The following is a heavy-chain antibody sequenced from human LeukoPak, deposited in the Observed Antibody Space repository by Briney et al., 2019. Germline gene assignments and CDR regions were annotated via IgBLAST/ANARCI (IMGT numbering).Heavy chain of an antibody. CDR1: GYTLTELS. D-gene: IGHD3-10*01. V-gene: IGHV1-24*01. CDR3: ATDGLGFGELSY. J-gene: IGHJ4*02. CDR2: FDPEDGET. Sequence: ASVKVSCKVSGYTLTELSMHWVRQAPGKGLEWMGGFDPEDGETIYAQKFQCRVTMTEDTSTDTAYMELSSLRSEDTAVYYCATDGLGFGELSYWGQGTLVTVSS.